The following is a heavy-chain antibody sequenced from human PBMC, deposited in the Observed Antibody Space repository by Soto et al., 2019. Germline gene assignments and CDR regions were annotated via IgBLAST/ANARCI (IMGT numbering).Heavy chain of an antibody. V-gene: IGHV3-64*01. J-gene: IGHJ3*02. D-gene: IGHD7-27*01. CDR2: ISSNGGST. Sequence: GGSLSLSCAACGFTFTTYSMHWFRQAPGKGLEYVSAISSNGGSTYYANSVKGRFTISRDNSKNTLYLQMGSLRAEDMAVYYCARALGYAFDIWGQGTMVTVSS. CDR1: GFTFTTYS. CDR3: ARALGYAFDI.